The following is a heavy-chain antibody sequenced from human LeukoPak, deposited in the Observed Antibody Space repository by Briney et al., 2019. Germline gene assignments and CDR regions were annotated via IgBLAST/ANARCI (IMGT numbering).Heavy chain of an antibody. Sequence: SVKVSCKASGGTFSSYAISWVRQAPGQGLEWMGGTIPIFGTANYAQKFQGRVTITADESTSTAYMELSSLRSEDTAVYYCARGYLGCSGGSCSYHSYYYYYMDVWGKGTTVTISS. CDR2: TIPIFGTA. CDR3: ARGYLGCSGGSCSYHSYYYYYMDV. J-gene: IGHJ6*03. D-gene: IGHD2-15*01. CDR1: GGTFSSYA. V-gene: IGHV1-69*13.